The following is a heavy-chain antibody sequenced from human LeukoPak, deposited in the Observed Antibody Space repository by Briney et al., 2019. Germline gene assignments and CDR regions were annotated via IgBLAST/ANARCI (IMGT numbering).Heavy chain of an antibody. CDR1: GFTFSSYE. Sequence: GGSLRLSXAASGFTFSSYEMNWVRQAPGKGLEWVSYISSSGSTIYYADSVKGRFTISRDNAKNSLYLQMNSLRAEDTAVYYCARIWTAVAGVYFDYWGQGTLVTVSS. J-gene: IGHJ4*02. CDR2: ISSSGSTI. V-gene: IGHV3-48*03. D-gene: IGHD6-19*01. CDR3: ARIWTAVAGVYFDY.